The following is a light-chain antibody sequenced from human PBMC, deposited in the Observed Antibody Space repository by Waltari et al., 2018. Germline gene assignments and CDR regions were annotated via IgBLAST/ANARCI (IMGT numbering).Light chain of an antibody. V-gene: IGKV3D-15*01. CDR3: HQYDNWYT. CDR2: GAS. J-gene: IGKJ2*01. Sequence: EIVMTQSPATLSVSPGERATLSCRASRSVTNNLAWYPQQPGQAPRLLIYGASTRATCIPARFSGSGSGTEFTRTISSLQSEDFAVYYCHQYDNWYTFGQGTKLEIK. CDR1: RSVTNN.